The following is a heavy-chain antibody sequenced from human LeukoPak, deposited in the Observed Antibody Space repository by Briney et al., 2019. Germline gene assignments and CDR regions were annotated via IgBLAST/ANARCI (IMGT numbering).Heavy chain of an antibody. CDR3: ARSTNWKFDY. Sequence: PGGSLRLSCAASGFTFSSYWMSWIRQPPGKGLEWIGYIYYSGSTNYNPSLKSRVTISVDTSKNQFSLKLSSVTAADTAFYYCARSTNWKFDYWGQGTLVTVSS. CDR2: IYYSGST. CDR1: GFTFSSYW. D-gene: IGHD1-20*01. J-gene: IGHJ4*02. V-gene: IGHV4-59*01.